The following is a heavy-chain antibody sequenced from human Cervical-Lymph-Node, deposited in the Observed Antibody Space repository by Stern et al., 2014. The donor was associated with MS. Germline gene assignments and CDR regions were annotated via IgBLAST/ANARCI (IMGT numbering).Heavy chain of an antibody. CDR1: GGTFSNYA. CDR2: IIPIIGPP. CDR3: ARSGGRYYLDLGNPPAFDY. Sequence: VHLVESGAEVKKPGSSVKVSCKASGGTFSNYAITWVRQAPGQGLEWMGGIIPIIGPPNYSQEFQGRVTITADENTNTAYMELSSLRSEDTAMYYCARSGGRYYLDLGNPPAFDYWGQGTLVTVSS. D-gene: IGHD3-10*01. V-gene: IGHV1-69*01. J-gene: IGHJ4*02.